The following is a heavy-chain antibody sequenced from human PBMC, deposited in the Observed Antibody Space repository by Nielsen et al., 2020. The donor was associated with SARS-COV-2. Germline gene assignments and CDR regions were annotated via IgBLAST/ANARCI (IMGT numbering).Heavy chain of an antibody. CDR2: IDPSDSYT. V-gene: IGHV5-10-1*01. Sequence: GEPLKISCKGSGYSFTSNWITWVRQVPGKGLEWVGRIDPSDSYTNYSPSFQGHVTISVDRAISTAFLQWSSLRASDSAMYYCARPASGTYQNPDSWGQGTLVTVTS. CDR3: ARPASGTYQNPDS. D-gene: IGHD1-26*01. CDR1: GYSFTSNW. J-gene: IGHJ4*02.